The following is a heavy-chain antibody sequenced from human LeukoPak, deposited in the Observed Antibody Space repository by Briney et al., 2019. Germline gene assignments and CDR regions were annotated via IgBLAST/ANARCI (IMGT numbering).Heavy chain of an antibody. D-gene: IGHD2-8*02. Sequence: SSETLSLTCTVSGGSISSYYWTWLRQPAGKGLEWIGRIHTSGSTNHNPSLKSRVTMSVDTSNNQFSLKLSSVTAADTAVYYCARETEAPGGRSWDFWGQGTLVTVSS. CDR2: IHTSGST. CDR1: GGSISSYY. J-gene: IGHJ4*02. V-gene: IGHV4-4*07. CDR3: ARETEAPGGRSWDF.